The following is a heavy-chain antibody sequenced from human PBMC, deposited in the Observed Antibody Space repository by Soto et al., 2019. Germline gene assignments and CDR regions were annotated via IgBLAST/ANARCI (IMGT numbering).Heavy chain of an antibody. Sequence: SETLSLTCAVYGGSFSGYYWSWIRQPPGKGLEWIGEINHSGSTNYNPSLKSRVTISVDTSKNQFSLKLSSVTAADTAVYYCARSSVDPLNSSSWYGSYFAYWGQGTLVTVSS. CDR2: INHSGST. V-gene: IGHV4-34*01. J-gene: IGHJ4*02. D-gene: IGHD6-13*01. CDR1: GGSFSGYY. CDR3: ARSSVDPLNSSSWYGSYFAY.